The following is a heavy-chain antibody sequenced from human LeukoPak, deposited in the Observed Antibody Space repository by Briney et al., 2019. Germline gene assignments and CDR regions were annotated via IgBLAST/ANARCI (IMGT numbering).Heavy chain of an antibody. J-gene: IGHJ4*02. V-gene: IGHV3-23*01. CDR1: GFTFSRYA. CDR2: VIASGGNT. D-gene: IGHD1-26*01. Sequence: GGSLRLSCAASGFTFSRYAMSWVRQAPGKGLEWVSAVIASGGNTYYADSVKGRFTISRDNSKNTLYLQMNSLRAEDTAVYYCARGSGDYNDYWGQGTLVTVSS. CDR3: ARGSGDYNDY.